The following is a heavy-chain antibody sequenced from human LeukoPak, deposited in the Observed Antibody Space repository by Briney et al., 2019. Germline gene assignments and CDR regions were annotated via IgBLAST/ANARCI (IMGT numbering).Heavy chain of an antibody. D-gene: IGHD5-12*01. CDR3: AKDRGYSHGFEY. CDR1: RFPFSSYG. CDR2: ISYDGRNK. Sequence: PGSSVTLSCAPSRFPFSSYGMQWVRQAPGRGVEWVAAISYDGRNKVYVDCVKGRFTISRDNSKNTLYLQMNSLRAEDTAVYYCAKDRGYSHGFEYWGQGTLVTVSS. J-gene: IGHJ4*02. V-gene: IGHV3-30*18.